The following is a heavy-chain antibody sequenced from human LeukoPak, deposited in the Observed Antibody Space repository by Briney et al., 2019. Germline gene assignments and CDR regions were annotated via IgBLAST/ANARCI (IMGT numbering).Heavy chain of an antibody. D-gene: IGHD6-19*01. CDR2: INPNSGGT. CDR3: ARVPYSSGWYGDLLDY. Sequence: ASVKVSCKASGYTFTSYYMHWVRQAPGQGLEWMGVINPNSGGTNYAQKFQGRVTMTRDTSISTAYMELSRLRSDDTAVYYCARVPYSSGWYGDLLDYWGQGTLVTVSS. J-gene: IGHJ4*02. V-gene: IGHV1-2*02. CDR1: GYTFTSYY.